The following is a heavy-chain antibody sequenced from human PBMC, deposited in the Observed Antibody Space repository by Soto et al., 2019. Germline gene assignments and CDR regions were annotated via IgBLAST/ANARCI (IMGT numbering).Heavy chain of an antibody. V-gene: IGHV1-69*13. Sequence: SVKVSCKASGGTFSSYAISWVRQAPGQGLEWMGGIIPIFGTANYAQKFQGRVTITADESTSTAYMELSSLRSEDTAVYYCARPRAYYYDSSGYFDYWGQGTLVTVSS. CDR3: ARPRAYYYDSSGYFDY. CDR2: IIPIFGTA. D-gene: IGHD3-22*01. CDR1: GGTFSSYA. J-gene: IGHJ4*02.